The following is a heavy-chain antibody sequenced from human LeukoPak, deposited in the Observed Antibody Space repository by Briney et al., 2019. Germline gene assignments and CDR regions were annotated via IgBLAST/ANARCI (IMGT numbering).Heavy chain of an antibody. CDR1: GYTFTGYH. J-gene: IGHJ4*02. D-gene: IGHD3-3*01. V-gene: IGHV1-2*02. CDR3: ARLPYDEPDY. Sequence: ASVKVSCKASGYTFTGYHMHWVRQAPGQGLEWMGWINPNSGGTNYAQKFQGRVTMTRDTSISTAYMELSRLRSDDTAVYFCARLPYDEPDYWGQGTLVTVSS. CDR2: INPNSGGT.